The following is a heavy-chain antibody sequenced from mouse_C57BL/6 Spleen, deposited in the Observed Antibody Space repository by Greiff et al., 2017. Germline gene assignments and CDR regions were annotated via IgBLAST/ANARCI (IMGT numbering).Heavy chain of an antibody. CDR3: ARVPSTVVADYYAMDY. Sequence: VQLQQSGAELARPGASVKMSCKASGYTFTSYTMHWVKQRPGQGLEWIGYINPSRGYTKYNQKFKDKATLTADKSSSTAYLQLSSLTSEDSAVYYCARVPSTVVADYYAMDYWGQGTSVTVSS. CDR1: GYTFTSYT. CDR2: INPSRGYT. D-gene: IGHD1-1*01. V-gene: IGHV1-4*01. J-gene: IGHJ4*01.